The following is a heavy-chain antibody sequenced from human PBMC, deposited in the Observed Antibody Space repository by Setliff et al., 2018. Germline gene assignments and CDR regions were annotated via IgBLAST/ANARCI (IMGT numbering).Heavy chain of an antibody. D-gene: IGHD6-19*01. CDR2: ISGSGGST. CDR1: GFTFSSYS. Sequence: PGGSLRLSCAASGFTFSSYSMNWVRQAPGKGLEWVSFISGSGGSTYYADSVKGRFTISRDNSKNTLYLQVNSLRAEDTAVYYCAKIRSGWYEAIDYWGQGTLVTVSS. CDR3: AKIRSGWYEAIDY. V-gene: IGHV3-23*01. J-gene: IGHJ4*02.